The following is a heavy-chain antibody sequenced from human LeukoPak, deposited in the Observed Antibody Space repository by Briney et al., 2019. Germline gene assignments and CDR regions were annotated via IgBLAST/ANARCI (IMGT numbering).Heavy chain of an antibody. CDR2: INPNSGGT. CDR1: GYTFTGYY. D-gene: IGHD6-6*01. J-gene: IGHJ4*02. CDR3: ARVASVGSSIDY. Sequence: ASVKVSCKASGYTFTGYYMHWVRQAPGQGLEWMGWINPNSGGTNCAQKFQGRVTMTRDTSISTAYMELSRLRSDDTAVYYCARVASVGSSIDYWGQGTLVTVSS. V-gene: IGHV1-2*02.